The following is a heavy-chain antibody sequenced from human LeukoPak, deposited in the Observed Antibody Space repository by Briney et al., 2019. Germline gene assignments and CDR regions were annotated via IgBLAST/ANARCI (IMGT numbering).Heavy chain of an antibody. V-gene: IGHV3-7*01. CDR3: ARGLYNRNY. J-gene: IGHJ4*02. D-gene: IGHD1-14*01. CDR2: IKQDGSEK. CDR1: GFTFSSYW. Sequence: PGGSLRLSCAASGFTFSSYWMSWVRQAPGKGLESVANIKQDGSEKYYVDSVKGRFTISRDNAKNSLYLQINSLRVEDTAVYYCARGLYNRNYWGQGTLVTVSS.